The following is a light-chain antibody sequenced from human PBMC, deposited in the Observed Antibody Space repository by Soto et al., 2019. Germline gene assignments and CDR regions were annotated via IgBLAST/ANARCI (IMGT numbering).Light chain of an antibody. CDR2: AAS. J-gene: IGKJ1*01. Sequence: AIRMTQSPSSLSASTGDRVTITCRASQGISSYLAWYQQKPGKAPKLLIYAASTLQSGVPSRFSGSGSGTEFTLSFRCLQAEDFGNDYCQQYYSYPRPFGQWTKGDIK. CDR1: QGISSY. V-gene: IGKV1-8*01. CDR3: QQYYSYPRP.